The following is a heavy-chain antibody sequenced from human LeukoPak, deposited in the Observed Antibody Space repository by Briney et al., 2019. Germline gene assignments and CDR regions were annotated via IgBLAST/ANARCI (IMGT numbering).Heavy chain of an antibody. Sequence: GGSLRLSCAASGFTFSSYAMSWVRQAPGKGLEWVSVIGGFTYYADSVKGRFVISRDNSKNTLYLQMNTLRAEDTAVYYCAAHQGRFNYYPFDYWGQGTLVTVSS. CDR2: IGGFT. V-gene: IGHV3-23*03. J-gene: IGHJ4*02. D-gene: IGHD3-10*01. CDR3: AAHQGRFNYYPFDY. CDR1: GFTFSSYA.